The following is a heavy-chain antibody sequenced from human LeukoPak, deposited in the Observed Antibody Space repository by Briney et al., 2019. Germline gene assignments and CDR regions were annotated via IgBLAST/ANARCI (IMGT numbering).Heavy chain of an antibody. D-gene: IGHD2-2*02. CDR2: IYYSGST. J-gene: IGHJ4*02. CDR1: GGSISSYY. Sequence: SETLSLTCTVSGGSISSYYWSWIRQPPGKGLEWIGYIYYSGSTNYNPSLKSRVTISVDTSKNQFSLKLSSVTAADTAVYYCAGPRYCSSTSCYTFDYWGQGTLVTVSS. CDR3: AGPRYCSSTSCYTFDY. V-gene: IGHV4-59*12.